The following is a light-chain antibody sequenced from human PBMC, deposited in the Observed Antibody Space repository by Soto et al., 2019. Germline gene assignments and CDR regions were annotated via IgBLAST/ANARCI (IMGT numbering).Light chain of an antibody. Sequence: EIVLTQSPGTLSLSPGERATLSCRASQSVSSSYLAWYQQKPGQAPRLLIYASSIRATGIPDRFSGSGSGTDSTITSSRLEHEDVAVYYCQQYGSLWFTFGPGTKVDIK. J-gene: IGKJ3*01. CDR1: QSVSSSY. CDR2: ASS. CDR3: QQYGSLWFT. V-gene: IGKV3-20*01.